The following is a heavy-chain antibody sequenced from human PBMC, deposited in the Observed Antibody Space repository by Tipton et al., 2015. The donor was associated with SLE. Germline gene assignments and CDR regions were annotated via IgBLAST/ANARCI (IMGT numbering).Heavy chain of an antibody. Sequence: AVSGFAVSSDYMSWVRQAPGKGLEWVSVIFGGTYTFYADSVKGRFTISRDNAKNTLHLQMNSLRVEDTAVYYCAREESGYYYYYYGLDVWGQGTTVTVSS. CDR1: GFAVSSDY. CDR2: IFGGTYT. J-gene: IGHJ6*02. V-gene: IGHV3-53*05. CDR3: AREESGYYYYYYGLDV. D-gene: IGHD3-10*01.